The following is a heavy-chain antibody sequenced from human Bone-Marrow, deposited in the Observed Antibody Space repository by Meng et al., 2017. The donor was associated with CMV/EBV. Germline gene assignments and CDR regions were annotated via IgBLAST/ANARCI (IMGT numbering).Heavy chain of an antibody. D-gene: IGHD1-26*01. CDR1: GFTFSSYW. Sequence: GGSLRLSCAASGFTFSSYWMHWVRQAPGKGLVWVSRINSDGSSTSYADSVKGRFTISRDNAKNTLYLQMNSLRAEDTAVYYCAREEIVGATQDAFDIWGQGTMVTVSS. CDR3: AREEIVGATQDAFDI. J-gene: IGHJ3*02. CDR2: INSDGSST. V-gene: IGHV3-74*01.